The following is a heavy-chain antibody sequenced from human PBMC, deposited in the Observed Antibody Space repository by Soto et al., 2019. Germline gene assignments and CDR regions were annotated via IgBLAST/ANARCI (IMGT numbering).Heavy chain of an antibody. CDR1: GFTFSSYS. CDR3: AKKWDYFRFDP. D-gene: IGHD1-26*01. Sequence: GGSLRLSCAASGFTFSSYSMNWVRQAPGKGLEWVSAISGSGGSTYYADSVKGRFTISRDNSKNTLYLQMNSLRAEDTAVYYCAKKWDYFRFDPWGQGTLVTVSS. V-gene: IGHV3-23*01. CDR2: ISGSGGST. J-gene: IGHJ5*02.